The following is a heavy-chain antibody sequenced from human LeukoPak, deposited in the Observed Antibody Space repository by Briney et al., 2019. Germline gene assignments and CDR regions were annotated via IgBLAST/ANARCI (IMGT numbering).Heavy chain of an antibody. V-gene: IGHV4-4*09. CDR3: ARGYYDFWSGYYTGDYFDY. D-gene: IGHD3-3*01. J-gene: IGHJ4*02. CDR2: IYTSGST. CDR1: GGSISSYY. Sequence: PSETLSLTCTVSGGSISSYYWSWIRQPPGKGLEWIGYIYTSGSTNYNPSLKSRVTISVDTSKNQFSLKLSSVTAADTAVYYCARGYYDFWSGYYTGDYFDYWGQGTLVTVSS.